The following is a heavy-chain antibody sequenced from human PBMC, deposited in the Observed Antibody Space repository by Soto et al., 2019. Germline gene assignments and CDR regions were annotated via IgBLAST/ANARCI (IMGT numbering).Heavy chain of an antibody. CDR1: GYTFTSYY. CDR3: ARSARALGTGTTDWFDP. Sequence: ASVKVSCKASGYTFTSYYMHWVRQAPGQGLEWMGIINPSGGSTSYAQKFQGRVTMTRDTSTSTVYMELSSLRSEDTAVYYCARSARALGTGTTDWFDPWGQEPWSPSPQ. CDR2: INPSGGST. J-gene: IGHJ5*02. D-gene: IGHD1-7*01. V-gene: IGHV1-46*01.